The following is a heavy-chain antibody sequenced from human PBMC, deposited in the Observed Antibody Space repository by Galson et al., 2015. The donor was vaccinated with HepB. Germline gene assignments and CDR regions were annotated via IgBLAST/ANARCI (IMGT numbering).Heavy chain of an antibody. Sequence: SLRLSCAASGFTFSSYSMNWVRQAPGKGLEWVSYISSSSSTIYYADSVKGRFTISRDNAKNSLYLQMNSLRAEDTAVYYPLVVVAAIPCWGQGTLVTVSS. J-gene: IGHJ4*02. D-gene: IGHD2-15*01. CDR2: ISSSSSTI. CDR1: GFTFSSYS. V-gene: IGHV3-48*04. CDR3: LVVVAAIPC.